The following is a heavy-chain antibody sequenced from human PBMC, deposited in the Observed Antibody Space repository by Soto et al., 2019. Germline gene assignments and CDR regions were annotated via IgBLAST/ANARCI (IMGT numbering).Heavy chain of an antibody. Sequence: GESLKISCQASGYTFTTYWIGWVRQMPGKGLEWMGIIYPGDSDTRYSRSFQGQVAISADKSITTAYLRWSSLKASDTGMYYCARGYYGSGSLYYFEYWGQGTLVTVSS. J-gene: IGHJ4*02. V-gene: IGHV5-51*01. CDR2: IYPGDSDT. CDR3: ARGYYGSGSLYYFEY. CDR1: GYTFTTYW. D-gene: IGHD3-10*01.